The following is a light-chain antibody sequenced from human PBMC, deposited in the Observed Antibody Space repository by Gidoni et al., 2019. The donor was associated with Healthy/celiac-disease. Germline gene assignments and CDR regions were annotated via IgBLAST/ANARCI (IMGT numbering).Light chain of an antibody. CDR3: LLYYGGAQWV. J-gene: IGLJ3*02. V-gene: IGLV7-43*01. CDR1: TGAVTSGYY. CDR2: STS. Sequence: QTVVTQEPSLPVSPGGTVTLTCASSTGAVTSGYYPNWFQQKPGQAPRALLYSTSNKHSWTPARFSGSLLGGKAALTLSGVQPEDEAEYYCLLYYGGAQWVFGGGTKLTVL.